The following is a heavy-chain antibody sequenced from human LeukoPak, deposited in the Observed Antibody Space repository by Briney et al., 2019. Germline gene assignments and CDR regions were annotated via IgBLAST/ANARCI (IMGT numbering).Heavy chain of an antibody. CDR3: ARAVSGHYYDSTGADY. D-gene: IGHD3-22*01. CDR2: IYYSGST. J-gene: IGHJ4*02. Sequence: KPSETLSLTCAVYGGSFSGYYWSWIRQHPGKGLEWIGYIYYSGSTYYNPSLKSRVTISVDTSKNQFSLKLSSVTAADTAVYYCARAVSGHYYDSTGADYWGQGTLVTVSS. CDR1: GGSFSGYY. V-gene: IGHV4-31*11.